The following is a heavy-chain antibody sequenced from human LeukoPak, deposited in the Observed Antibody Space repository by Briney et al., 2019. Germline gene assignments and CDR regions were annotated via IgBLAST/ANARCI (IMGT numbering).Heavy chain of an antibody. CDR3: ARDQGEWELQGFDY. CDR2: IYTSGST. V-gene: IGHV4-4*07. Sequence: SETLSLTCTVYGGSISSYYWSWIRQPAGKGLEWIGRIYTSGSTNYNPSLKSRVTMSVDTSKNQFSLKLSSVTAADTAVYYCARDQGEWELQGFDYWGQGTLVTVSS. D-gene: IGHD1-26*01. J-gene: IGHJ4*02. CDR1: GGSISSYY.